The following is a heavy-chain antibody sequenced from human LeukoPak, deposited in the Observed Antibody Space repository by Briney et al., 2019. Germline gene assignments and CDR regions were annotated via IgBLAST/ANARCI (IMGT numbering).Heavy chain of an antibody. Sequence: GGSLRLSCAASGFTVSSNYMSWVRQAPGKGLEWVSVIYSGGSTYYADSVKGRFTISRDNSKNTLYLQMNSLRAEDTAVYYCARDPYYDSSGYAYWGQGTLVTVSS. CDR3: ARDPYYDSSGYAY. V-gene: IGHV3-53*01. J-gene: IGHJ4*02. CDR1: GFTVSSNY. CDR2: IYSGGST. D-gene: IGHD3-22*01.